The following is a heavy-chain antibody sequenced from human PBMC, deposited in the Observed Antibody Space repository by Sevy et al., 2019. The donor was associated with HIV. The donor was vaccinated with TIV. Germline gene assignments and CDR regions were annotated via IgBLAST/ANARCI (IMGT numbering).Heavy chain of an antibody. Sequence: HGGSLRLSCAASGFTVSSNYMSWVRQAPGKGLEWVSVIYSGGSTYYADSVKGRFTISRDNSKNTLYLQMNSLRAEDTAVYYCARSGRLVGCSSTSCHPGHYGMDVWGQGTTVTVSS. V-gene: IGHV3-53*01. CDR2: IYSGGST. D-gene: IGHD2-2*01. CDR3: ARSGRLVGCSSTSCHPGHYGMDV. J-gene: IGHJ6*02. CDR1: GFTVSSNY.